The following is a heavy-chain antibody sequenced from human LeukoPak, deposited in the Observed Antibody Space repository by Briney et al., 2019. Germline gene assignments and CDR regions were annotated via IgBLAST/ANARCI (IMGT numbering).Heavy chain of an antibody. D-gene: IGHD1-1*01. CDR2: MNPNSGNT. CDR3: ARGGISPYYYYYYYMDV. Sequence: ASVKVSCKASGYTFTSYDINWVRQATGQGLEWMGWMNPNSGNTGYAQKFQGRVTITRNTSISTAYMELSSLRSEDTAVYYCARGGISPYYYYYYYMDVWGKGTTVTVSS. V-gene: IGHV1-8*03. J-gene: IGHJ6*03. CDR1: GYTFTSYD.